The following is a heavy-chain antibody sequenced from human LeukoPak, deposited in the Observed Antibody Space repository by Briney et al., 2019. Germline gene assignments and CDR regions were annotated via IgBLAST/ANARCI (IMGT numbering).Heavy chain of an antibody. Sequence: ASVKVSCKASGYTFTSHYMHWVRQAPGQGLEWMGIINPSGGSTSYAQKFQGRVTMTRDMSTSTVYMELSSLRSEDTAVYYCAREIGVYCSGGSCYAFDYWGQGTLVTVSS. CDR3: AREIGVYCSGGSCYAFDY. D-gene: IGHD2-15*01. V-gene: IGHV1-46*01. J-gene: IGHJ4*02. CDR2: INPSGGST. CDR1: GYTFTSHY.